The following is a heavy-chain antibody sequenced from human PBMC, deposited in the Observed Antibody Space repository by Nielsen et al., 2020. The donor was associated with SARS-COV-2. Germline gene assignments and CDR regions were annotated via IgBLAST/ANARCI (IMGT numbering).Heavy chain of an antibody. CDR1: GYTFTTYG. V-gene: IGHV1-18*01. Sequence: ASVKVSCKASGYTFTTYGISWVRQAPGQGLEWMGWISTYNGNTNYAQKFQDRVTMTTDTSTSTAYMELRSLRADDTALYYCARGGHAFDIWGQGTVVTVPS. CDR2: ISTYNGNT. CDR3: ARGGHAFDI. J-gene: IGHJ3*02. D-gene: IGHD3/OR15-3a*01.